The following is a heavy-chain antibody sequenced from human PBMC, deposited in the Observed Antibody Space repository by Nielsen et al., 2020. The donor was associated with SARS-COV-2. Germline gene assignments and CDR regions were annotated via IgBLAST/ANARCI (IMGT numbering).Heavy chain of an antibody. CDR3: ARMIGYSTSSDY. J-gene: IGHJ4*02. D-gene: IGHD6-6*01. V-gene: IGHV4-4*02. CDR1: GESISSQTW. Sequence: SETLSLTCGVFGESISSQTWWSWVRQPPGKGLEWIGQIYHGGSNNYNPSLRSRVAITMDKFNNQFSLKLTSVTAADTAVYYCARMIGYSTSSDYWGQGTLVTVSS. CDR2: IYHGGSN.